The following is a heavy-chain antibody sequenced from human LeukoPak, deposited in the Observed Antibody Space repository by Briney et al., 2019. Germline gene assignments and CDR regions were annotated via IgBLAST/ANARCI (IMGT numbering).Heavy chain of an antibody. Sequence: GRSLRLSCAASGFTFRSYGMHWVRHAPGEGLERVAVIWYDGNNKYYADSVKGRFPVSRDNSKNTLYLQMNSLRAEDTAVYYCAREKADCFDIWGQGTMVTVSS. CDR1: GFTFRSYG. CDR3: AREKADCFDI. V-gene: IGHV3-33*01. D-gene: IGHD2-21*01. J-gene: IGHJ3*02. CDR2: IWYDGNNK.